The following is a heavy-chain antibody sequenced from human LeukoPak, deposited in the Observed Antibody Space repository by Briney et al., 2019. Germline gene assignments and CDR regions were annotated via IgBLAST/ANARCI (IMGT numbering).Heavy chain of an antibody. CDR2: TYYRSKWYN. CDR1: GDSVSSNSAA. J-gene: IGHJ6*03. CDR3: ARDLEYRVDELWFGEYYYYMDV. V-gene: IGHV6-1*01. D-gene: IGHD3-10*01. Sequence: SQTLSLTCAISGDSVSSNSAAWNWIRQSPSRGLEWLGRTYYRSKWYNDYAVSVKSRITINPDTSKNQFSLQLNSVTPEDTAVYYCARDLEYRVDELWFGEYYYYMDVWGKGTTVTVSS.